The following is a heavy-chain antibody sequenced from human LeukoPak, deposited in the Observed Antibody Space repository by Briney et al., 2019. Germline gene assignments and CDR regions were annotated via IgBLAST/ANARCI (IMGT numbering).Heavy chain of an antibody. J-gene: IGHJ5*02. D-gene: IGHD3-10*01. CDR2: IYYSGST. CDR3: ARSRSGSGRPYFWFDP. CDR1: GDSINSNTYY. Sequence: PSETLSLTCTVSGDSINSNTYYWGWIRQPPGTGLEWIANIYYSGSTYYNPSLKSRVTISVDTSKNQFSLKLSSATAADTAVYYCARSRSGSGRPYFWFDPWGQGTLVTVSS. V-gene: IGHV4-39*01.